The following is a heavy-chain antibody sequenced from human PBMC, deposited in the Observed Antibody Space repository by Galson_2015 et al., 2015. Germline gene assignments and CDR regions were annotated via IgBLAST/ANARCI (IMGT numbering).Heavy chain of an antibody. CDR1: DFTFSTSG. Sequence: TFSASDFTFSTSGMGWVRQAPGKGLEWVSTINNNGANTHYADSVNGRFTISRDNAKNTLYLHMNSLRAEDTAVYYCAKDAGGTNSGPFDYWGQGTLVTVSS. D-gene: IGHD1-26*01. V-gene: IGHV3-23*01. J-gene: IGHJ4*02. CDR2: INNNGANT. CDR3: AKDAGGTNSGPFDY.